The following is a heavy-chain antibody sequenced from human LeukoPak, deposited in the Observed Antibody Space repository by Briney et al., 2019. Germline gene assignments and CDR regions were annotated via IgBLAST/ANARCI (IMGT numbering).Heavy chain of an antibody. CDR1: GFTFSSYE. J-gene: IGHJ4*02. V-gene: IGHV3-48*03. D-gene: IGHD3-10*01. CDR3: AKDLPVTMVRGVQIDY. Sequence: PGGSLRLSCAASGFTFSSYEMNWVRQAPGKGLEWVSYISSSGSTIYYADSVKGRFTISRDNAKNSLYLQMNSLRAEDTAVYYCAKDLPVTMVRGVQIDYWGQGTLVTVSS. CDR2: ISSSGSTI.